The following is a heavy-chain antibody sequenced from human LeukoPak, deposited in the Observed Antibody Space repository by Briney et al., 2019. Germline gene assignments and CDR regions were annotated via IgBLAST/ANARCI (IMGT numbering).Heavy chain of an antibody. CDR3: ARQSGPYASRWFDY. V-gene: IGHV4-39*01. CDR1: GGSISSSSYY. J-gene: IGHJ4*02. Sequence: PSETLSLTCTVSGGSISSSSYYWGWIRQPPGKGLEWIGSIYYSGSTFYNPSLESRVTISVDTSQNQFSLKLSSVTAADTAVYYCARQSGPYASRWFDYWSQGTLVTVSS. CDR2: IYYSGST. D-gene: IGHD6-13*01.